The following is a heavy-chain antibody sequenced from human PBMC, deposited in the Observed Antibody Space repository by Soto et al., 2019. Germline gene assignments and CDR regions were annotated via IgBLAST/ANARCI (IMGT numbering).Heavy chain of an antibody. Sequence: PSETLSLTCTVSGGSISSGGYYWSWIRQHPGKGLEWIGYIYYSGSTYYKPSLKSRVTISVDTSKNQFSLKLSSVTAADTAVYYCARQVVVAAKSYSVAFDIWGQGTMVTVS. D-gene: IGHD2-15*01. CDR3: ARQVVVAAKSYSVAFDI. J-gene: IGHJ3*02. CDR2: IYYSGST. CDR1: GGSISSGGYY. V-gene: IGHV4-31*03.